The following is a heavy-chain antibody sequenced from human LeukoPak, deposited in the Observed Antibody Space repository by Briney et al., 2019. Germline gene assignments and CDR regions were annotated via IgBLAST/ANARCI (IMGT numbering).Heavy chain of an antibody. D-gene: IGHD4-17*01. CDR3: ARDTVY. J-gene: IGHJ4*02. CDR1: GGSISSYY. CDR2: IYYSGST. V-gene: IGHV4-59*01. Sequence: SETLSLTCSVSGGSISSYYWSWVRQPPGKGLEWIGYIYYSGSTNYNPSLTRRVPLSVDTSKNQFSLKLSSVTAADTAVYYCARDTVYWGQGTLVTVSS.